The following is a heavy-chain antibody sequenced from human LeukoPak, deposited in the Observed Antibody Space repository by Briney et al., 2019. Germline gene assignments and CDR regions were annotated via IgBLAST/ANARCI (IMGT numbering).Heavy chain of an antibody. CDR3: ARAITGTTGPDDY. CDR2: INRSGSTT. D-gene: IGHD1-7*01. CDR1: GFTFRDYY. Sequence: GGSLRLSCEASGFTFRDYYVTWIRQVPGQGLEWIGYINRSGSTTYYADSVKGRFTISRDNAKNSLYLQMDSLRAEDTAVYYCARAITGTTGPDDYWGQGTLVTVSS. V-gene: IGHV3-11*01. J-gene: IGHJ4*02.